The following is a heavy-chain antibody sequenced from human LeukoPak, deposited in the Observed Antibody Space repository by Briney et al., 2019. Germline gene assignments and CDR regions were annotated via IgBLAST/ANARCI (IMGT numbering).Heavy chain of an antibody. CDR2: ISGSGGST. CDR1: GFKFSDYG. J-gene: IGHJ6*02. CDR3: AKKLTTRYYYGMDV. D-gene: IGHD4-17*01. Sequence: GGSLRLSCAASGFKFSDYGMSWVRQAPGKGLEWVSAISGSGGSTYYADSVKGRFTISRDNSKNTLYLQMNSLRAEDTAVYYCAKKLTTRYYYGMDVWGQGTTVTVSS. V-gene: IGHV3-23*01.